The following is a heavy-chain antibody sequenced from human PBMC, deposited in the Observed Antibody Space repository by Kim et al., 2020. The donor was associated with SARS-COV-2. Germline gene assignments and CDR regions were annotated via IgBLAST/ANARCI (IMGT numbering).Heavy chain of an antibody. CDR2: INGDGGIA. Sequence: GGSLRLSCAASGFTFSNYWMHWVRQAPGKGLVWVSRINGDGGIANYADSVKGRFTISRDNAKNTLYLQMNSLRAEDTAVYYCAPSYYYDISTGFYVVDFWGQGTLVTVSS. J-gene: IGHJ4*02. D-gene: IGHD3-9*01. CDR3: APSYYYDISTGFYVVDF. CDR1: GFTFSNYW. V-gene: IGHV3-74*01.